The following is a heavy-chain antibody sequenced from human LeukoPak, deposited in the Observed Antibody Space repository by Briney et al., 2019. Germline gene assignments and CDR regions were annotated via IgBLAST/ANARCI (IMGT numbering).Heavy chain of an antibody. CDR2: IYHSGTT. Sequence: SETLSLTCTVSGVSFSSYYWSWIRQPPGKGLECIGYIYHSGTTNYNPSLKSRVTISADTSKNQFSLKLTSVTAADTAIYYCARQRDYADYLDAFDVWGQGTMVTVSS. CDR1: GVSFSSYY. D-gene: IGHD4-17*01. V-gene: IGHV4-59*08. CDR3: ARQRDYADYLDAFDV. J-gene: IGHJ3*01.